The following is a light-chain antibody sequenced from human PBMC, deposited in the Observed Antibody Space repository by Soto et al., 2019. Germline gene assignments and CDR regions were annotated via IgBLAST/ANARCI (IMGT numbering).Light chain of an antibody. J-gene: IGKJ5*01. CDR2: GAS. CDR3: QQYGGSPIT. Sequence: EIVLTQSPGTLSLSPGERATLSCRTSQSVSNNYLAWYQQKPGQAPRLLIYGASNRATGIPDRFSGSGSGTDFTLTISRLEPEDFAVYYCQQYGGSPITFGQGTRLEIK. V-gene: IGKV3-20*01. CDR1: QSVSNNY.